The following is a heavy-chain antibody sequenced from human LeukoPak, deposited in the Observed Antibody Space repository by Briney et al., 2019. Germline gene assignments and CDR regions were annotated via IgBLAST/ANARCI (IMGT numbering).Heavy chain of an antibody. J-gene: IGHJ4*02. V-gene: IGHV4-39*01. CDR2: LYFSGNT. CDR3: ARQGAYYYDSTKFTFEY. Sequence: PSETLSLTCTVSGDSVNTASYYWGWIRQPPGKGLEWIGSLYFSGNTYYNWSLKSRVTISIDTSKNQFSLNLSSVTAADTAVYYCARQGAYYYDSTKFTFEYWGQGTLVSVSS. D-gene: IGHD3-22*01. CDR1: GDSVNTASYY.